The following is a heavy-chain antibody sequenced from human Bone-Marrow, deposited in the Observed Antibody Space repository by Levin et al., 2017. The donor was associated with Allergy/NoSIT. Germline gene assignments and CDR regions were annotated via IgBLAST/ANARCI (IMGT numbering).Heavy chain of an antibody. CDR3: AKEFLAAAVTGYNWFGT. Sequence: LSLTCAASGFTFSTYGMHWVRQAPGKGLERVAVISYDGSDTYYADSVKGRFTISRDNSKNTLDLQMHSLRVEDTALYYCAKEFLAAAVTGYNWFGTWGQGTLVTVSS. J-gene: IGHJ5*02. CDR2: ISYDGSDT. CDR1: GFTFSTYG. D-gene: IGHD6-13*01. V-gene: IGHV3-30*18.